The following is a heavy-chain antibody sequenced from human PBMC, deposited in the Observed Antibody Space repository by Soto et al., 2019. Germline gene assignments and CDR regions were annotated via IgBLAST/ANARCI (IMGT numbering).Heavy chain of an antibody. Sequence: SVKVSCKASGGTFSSYTISWVRQAPGQGLEWMGRIIPILGIANYAQKFQGRVTITADKSTSTAYMELSSLRSEDTAVYYCARVSFYCSGTSCSGDYWGQGTLVTVSS. CDR1: GGTFSSYT. CDR2: IIPILGIA. CDR3: ARVSFYCSGTSCSGDY. J-gene: IGHJ4*02. V-gene: IGHV1-69*02. D-gene: IGHD2-2*01.